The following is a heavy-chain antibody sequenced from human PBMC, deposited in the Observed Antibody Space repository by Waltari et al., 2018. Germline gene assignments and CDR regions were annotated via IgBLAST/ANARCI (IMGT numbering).Heavy chain of an antibody. CDR2: IYYSGST. V-gene: IGHV4-39*07. D-gene: IGHD3-10*01. Sequence: QLQLQESGPGLVKPSETLSLTCTVSGGSISSSSYYWGWIRQPPGKGLEWIGSIYYSGSTYYNPSLKSRVTISVDTSKNQFSLKLSSVTAADTAVYYCARDRESAEFDYWGQGTLVTVSS. J-gene: IGHJ4*02. CDR1: GGSISSSSYY. CDR3: ARDRESAEFDY.